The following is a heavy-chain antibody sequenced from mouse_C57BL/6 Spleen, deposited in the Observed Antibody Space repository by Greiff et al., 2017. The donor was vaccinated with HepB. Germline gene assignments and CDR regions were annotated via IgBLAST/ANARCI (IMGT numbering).Heavy chain of an antibody. D-gene: IGHD2-5*01. V-gene: IGHV5-17*01. J-gene: IGHJ2*01. CDR3: ARKDSNGYYFDY. CDR1: GFTFSDYG. Sequence: EVLLVESGGGLVKPGGSLKLSCAASGFTFSDYGMHWVRQAPEKGLEWVAYISSGSSTIYYADTVKGRFNISRDNAKNTLFLQLTSLRSEDTAMYYCARKDSNGYYFDYWGQGTTLTVSS. CDR2: ISSGSSTI.